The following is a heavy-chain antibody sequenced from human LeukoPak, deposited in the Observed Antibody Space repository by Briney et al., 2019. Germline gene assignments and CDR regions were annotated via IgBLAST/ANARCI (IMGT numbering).Heavy chain of an antibody. Sequence: SPSGTLSLTCTVSGGSISSYYWSWIRQPPGKGLEWIGYIYYIGSTNYNPSTNYNPSLKSRVTTSVDTSKNQFSLKLSSVTAADTAVYYCARHQDPGHSYGKFDYWGQGTLVTVSS. J-gene: IGHJ4*02. CDR3: ARHQDPGHSYGKFDY. D-gene: IGHD5-18*01. V-gene: IGHV4-59*01. CDR2: IYYIGST. CDR1: GGSISSYY.